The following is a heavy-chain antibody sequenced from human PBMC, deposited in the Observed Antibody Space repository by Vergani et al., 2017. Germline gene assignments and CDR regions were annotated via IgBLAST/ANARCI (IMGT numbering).Heavy chain of an antibody. CDR2: ISYDGTQK. V-gene: IGHV3-30*03. D-gene: IGHD2-15*01. CDR1: GFTSSYYG. J-gene: IGHJ1*01. Sequence: QVHLVESGGGVVQPGRSLRLSCVVSGFTSSYYGMHWVRQAPGKGLEWVVVISYDGTQKYYADSVKGRFTISRDNSKSTLYLQMNSLRTEDTAVYYCARKSCGTPGWQIGYFKEWGQGTLVTVSS. CDR3: ARKSCGTPGWQIGYFKE.